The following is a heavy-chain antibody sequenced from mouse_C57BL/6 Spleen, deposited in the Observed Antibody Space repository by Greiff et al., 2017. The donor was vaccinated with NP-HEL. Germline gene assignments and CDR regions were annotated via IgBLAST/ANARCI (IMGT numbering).Heavy chain of an antibody. V-gene: IGHV5-17*01. CDR2: ISSGSSTI. D-gene: IGHD3-2*02. CDR1: GFTFSDYG. J-gene: IGHJ4*01. Sequence: EVMLVESGGGLVKPGGSLKLSCAASGFTFSDYGMHWVRQAPEKGLEWVAYISSGSSTIYYADTVKGRFTISRDNAKNTLFLQMTSLRSEDTAMYYCARTGTAQATEAMDYWGQGTSVTVSS. CDR3: ARTGTAQATEAMDY.